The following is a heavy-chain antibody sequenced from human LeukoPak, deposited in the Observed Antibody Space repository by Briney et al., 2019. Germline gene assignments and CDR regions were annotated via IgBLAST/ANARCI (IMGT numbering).Heavy chain of an antibody. CDR1: GFTFSSYG. J-gene: IGHJ4*02. D-gene: IGHD3-3*01. V-gene: IGHV3-30*02. Sequence: GGSLRLSCAASGFTFSSYGMHWVRQAPGKGLEWVAFIRYDGSNKYYADSVKGRFTISRDNSKNTLYLQMNSLRAEDTAVYYCAKDPNYDFWSGLFDYWGQGTLVTVSS. CDR3: AKDPNYDFWSGLFDY. CDR2: IRYDGSNK.